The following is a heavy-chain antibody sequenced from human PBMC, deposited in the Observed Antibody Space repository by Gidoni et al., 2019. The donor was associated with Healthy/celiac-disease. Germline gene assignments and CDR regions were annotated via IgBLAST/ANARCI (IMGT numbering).Heavy chain of an antibody. V-gene: IGHV4-34*01. D-gene: IGHD6-13*01. CDR3: ARGVAAAGYYYYYYMDG. J-gene: IGHJ6*03. CDR1: GGSFSGYY. CDR2: INHSGST. Sequence: QVQLQQWGAGLLKPSAPLSLTCAVYGGSFSGYYWSWIRQPPGKGLEWIGEINHSGSTNYNPSLKSRVTISVDTSKNQFSLKLSSVTAADTAVYYCARGVAAAGYYYYYYMDGWGKGTTVTVSS.